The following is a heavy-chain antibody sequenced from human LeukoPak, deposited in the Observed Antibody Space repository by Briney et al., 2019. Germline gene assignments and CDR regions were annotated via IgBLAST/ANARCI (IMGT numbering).Heavy chain of an antibody. D-gene: IGHD6-13*01. J-gene: IGHJ5*02. CDR3: ARAGSSWLNWFDP. CDR1: GGSISSSSYY. Sequence: SETLSLTCTVSGGSISSSSYYWGWIRQPPGKGLEWIGSIYYSGSTYYNPSLESRVTISVDTSKNQFSLKLSSVTAADTAVYFCARAGSSWLNWFDPWGQGTLVTVSS. V-gene: IGHV4-39*07. CDR2: IYYSGST.